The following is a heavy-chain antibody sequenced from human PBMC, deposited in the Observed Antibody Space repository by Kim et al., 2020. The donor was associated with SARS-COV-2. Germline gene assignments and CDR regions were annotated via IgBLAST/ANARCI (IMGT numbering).Heavy chain of an antibody. CDR2: TYYRSKWYY. CDR1: GDRVSSDSAA. CDR3: TRDRFGLRGDFDY. V-gene: IGHV6-1*01. D-gene: IGHD4-17*01. J-gene: IGHJ4*02. Sequence: SQTLSLTCAISGDRVSSDSAAWNWIRQSPSRGLEWLGRTYYRSKWYYDYAVSVKRRLTINPDTSKNQFSLQLNSVTPEDTAVYYCTRDRFGLRGDFDYWGQATLVTVSS.